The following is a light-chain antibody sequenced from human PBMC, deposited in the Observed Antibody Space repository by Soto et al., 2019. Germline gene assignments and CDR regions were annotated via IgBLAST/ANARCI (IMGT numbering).Light chain of an antibody. CDR1: RVIENY. CDR3: QQYFDYPWT. V-gene: IGKV1-16*02. Sequence: DIQMTQSPSALSASVGDRVTITCRASRVIENYLAWFQQKPGKGPKSLIYAAATLQSGVPAKFSGSGSGTDFTLTITSLQPEDFATYYCQQYFDYPWTFGQGTKVEIK. J-gene: IGKJ1*01. CDR2: AAA.